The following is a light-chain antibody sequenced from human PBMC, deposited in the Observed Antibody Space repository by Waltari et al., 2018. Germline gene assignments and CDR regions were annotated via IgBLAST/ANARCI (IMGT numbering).Light chain of an antibody. CDR3: QQHGTLPAT. Sequence: EIVLTQSPGTASLSPGERVTLSCRASQSVGSSSLAWYQQKPGQAPRLVIYRSSRRATGIPDRFSGSGSGTDFSLTISRLEPEDFAVYYCQQHGTLPATFSQGTKVEIK. J-gene: IGKJ1*01. V-gene: IGKV3-20*01. CDR1: QSVGSSS. CDR2: RSS.